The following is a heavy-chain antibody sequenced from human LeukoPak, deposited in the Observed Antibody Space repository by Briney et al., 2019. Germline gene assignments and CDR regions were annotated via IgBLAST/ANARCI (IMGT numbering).Heavy chain of an antibody. CDR2: ISYDGSNK. Sequence: TGGSLRLSCAVSGFTFSSYGMHWVRQAPGKGLEWVAVISYDGSNKYYVESVKGRFTISRDNSKNTLYLQMNSLRAEDTAVYYCANGHSGWGGNRIGYWGQGTLVTVSS. D-gene: IGHD6-19*01. J-gene: IGHJ4*02. CDR3: ANGHSGWGGNRIGY. V-gene: IGHV3-30*18. CDR1: GFTFSSYG.